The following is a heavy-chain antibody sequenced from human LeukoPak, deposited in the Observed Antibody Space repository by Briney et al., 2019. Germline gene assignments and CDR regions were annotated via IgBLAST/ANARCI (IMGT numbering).Heavy chain of an antibody. J-gene: IGHJ4*02. V-gene: IGHV3-7*03. CDR3: AKGTAPDEGDFDY. Sequence: GESLRLSCAASGFTFSSYWMSWVRQAPGKGLERVANIKQDGSEKYYVDSVKGRFTISRDNSKNTLYLQMNSLRAEDTAVYYCAKGTAPDEGDFDYWGQGTLVTVSS. D-gene: IGHD5-18*01. CDR2: IKQDGSEK. CDR1: GFTFSSYW.